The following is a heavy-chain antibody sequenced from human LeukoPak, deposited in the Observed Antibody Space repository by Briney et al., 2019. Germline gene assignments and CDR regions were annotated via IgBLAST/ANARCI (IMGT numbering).Heavy chain of an antibody. Sequence: SETLSLTCNVSGVSISSSSYYWGWIRQPPGKGLEWIGSVYSSGSTYYNSSLKSRVTISIDTSKNQVSLKMSSVTAADTAVYYCAKSGGYGLIDYWGQGTLVTVSS. D-gene: IGHD6-25*01. CDR2: VYSSGST. J-gene: IGHJ4*01. V-gene: IGHV4-39*01. CDR1: GVSISSSSYY. CDR3: AKSGGYGLIDY.